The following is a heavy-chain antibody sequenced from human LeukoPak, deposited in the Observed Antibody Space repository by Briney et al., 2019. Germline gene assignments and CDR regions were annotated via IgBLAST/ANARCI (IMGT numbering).Heavy chain of an antibody. Sequence: GGSLRLSCAASGFTFSSYWMSWVRQAPGKGLEWVANIKQDGSEKYYVDSVKGRFTISRDNAKNSLYLQMNSLRAEDTAVYYCARDMGPYYYYGMDVWAKGPRSPSP. CDR1: GFTFSSYW. V-gene: IGHV3-7*03. J-gene: IGHJ6*02. CDR3: ARDMGPYYYYGMDV. CDR2: IKQDGSEK. D-gene: IGHD3-10*01.